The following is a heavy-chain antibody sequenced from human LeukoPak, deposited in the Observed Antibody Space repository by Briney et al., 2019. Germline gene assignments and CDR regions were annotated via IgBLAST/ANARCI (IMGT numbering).Heavy chain of an antibody. V-gene: IGHV3-7*03. CDR2: INPGGTET. D-gene: IGHD3-16*01. Sequence: GGSLRLSCAASGFSLSTYWVTWVRQAPGTGLEWVANINPGGTETYYVEPVKGRFTISRDNAKNLVYLQMNSLRAEDSAVYYCARVAWGHDYWGQGTLVTVSS. CDR3: ARVAWGHDY. CDR1: GFSLSTYW. J-gene: IGHJ4*02.